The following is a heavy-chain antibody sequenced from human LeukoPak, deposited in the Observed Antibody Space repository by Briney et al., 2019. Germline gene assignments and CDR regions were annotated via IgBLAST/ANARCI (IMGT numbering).Heavy chain of an antibody. D-gene: IGHD3-3*01. J-gene: IGHJ3*02. CDR1: GFSFSSYA. CDR3: AKAIYDFWSGPGAFDI. CDR2: ISGDGGSL. V-gene: IGHV3-23*01. Sequence: TGGSLRLSCAASGFSFSSYAMNWVRQARGKGLEWVSVISGDGGSLYYAGSVKGRFTISRDNSKNTLYLQMNSLRDEDTAVYYCAKAIYDFWSGPGAFDIWGQGTMVTVFS.